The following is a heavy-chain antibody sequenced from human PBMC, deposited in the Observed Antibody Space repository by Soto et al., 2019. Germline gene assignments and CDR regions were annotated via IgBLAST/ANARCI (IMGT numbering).Heavy chain of an antibody. CDR2: INPNSGGT. Sequence: ASVKVSCKASGYTFTGYYMHWVRQAPGQGLEWMGWINPNSGGTNYAQKFQGRVTMTRDTSISTAYMELSRLRSDDTAVYYCARDHYDFWSGYSNWFDPWGQGTMVTVSS. V-gene: IGHV1-2*02. CDR3: ARDHYDFWSGYSNWFDP. J-gene: IGHJ5*02. CDR1: GYTFTGYY. D-gene: IGHD3-3*01.